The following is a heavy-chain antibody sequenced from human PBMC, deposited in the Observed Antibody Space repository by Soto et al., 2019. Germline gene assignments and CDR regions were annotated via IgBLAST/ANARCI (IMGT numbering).Heavy chain of an antibody. CDR1: GGSISSGGYY. Sequence: PSETLSLTCTVSGGSISSGGYYWSWIRQHPGKGLEWIGYIYYSGSTYYNPSLKSRVTISVDTSKNQFSLKLSSVTAAGTAVYYCARASPYDFWSGYAAYYFDYWGQGTLVTVSS. V-gene: IGHV4-31*03. D-gene: IGHD3-3*01. CDR2: IYYSGST. CDR3: ARASPYDFWSGYAAYYFDY. J-gene: IGHJ4*02.